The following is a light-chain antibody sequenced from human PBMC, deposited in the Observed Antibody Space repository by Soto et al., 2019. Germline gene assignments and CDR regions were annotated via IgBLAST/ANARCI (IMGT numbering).Light chain of an antibody. CDR1: QSISSW. V-gene: IGKV1-5*03. Sequence: DIQMTQSPSTLSASVGDRVTITCRASQSISSWLAWYQQKPGKAPKLLIYKASSLESGVPSRFSGSGSGTEFTLTITGLQPDDFATYYCQQYNSSFGPGTKVDIK. J-gene: IGKJ3*01. CDR3: QQYNSS. CDR2: KAS.